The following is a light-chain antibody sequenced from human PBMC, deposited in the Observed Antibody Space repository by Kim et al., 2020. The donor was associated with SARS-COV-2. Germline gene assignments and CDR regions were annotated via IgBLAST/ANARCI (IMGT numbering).Light chain of an antibody. J-gene: IGKJ4*01. CDR1: QGVSDN. CDR2: GAS. CDR3: QQYENWPPVT. V-gene: IGKV3-15*01. Sequence: EIVMTQSPATLSVSPGERVTLSCRASQGVSDNLAWYQQKPGQAPRLLIYGASTRATGIPARFSGSGSGTEFTLDISSLQSEDLAVYYCQQYENWPPVTFGGGTKVDIK.